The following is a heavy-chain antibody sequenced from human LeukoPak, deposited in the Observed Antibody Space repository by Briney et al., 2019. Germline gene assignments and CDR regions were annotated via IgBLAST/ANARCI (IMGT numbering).Heavy chain of an antibody. D-gene: IGHD3-16*02. Sequence: SETLSLTCAVYGGSFSGYSWSWIRKPPGKGLEWIGEINHSGSTNYNPSLKSRVTISVDTSKNQFSLKLSSVTAADTAVYYCARGESRIETPSYWGQGTLVTVSS. CDR1: GGSFSGYS. CDR2: INHSGST. CDR3: ARGESRIETPSY. V-gene: IGHV4-34*01. J-gene: IGHJ4*02.